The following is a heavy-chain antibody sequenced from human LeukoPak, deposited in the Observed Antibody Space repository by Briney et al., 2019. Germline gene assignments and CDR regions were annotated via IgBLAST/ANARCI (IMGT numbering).Heavy chain of an antibody. D-gene: IGHD3-22*01. CDR2: IYPGDSDT. V-gene: IGHV5-51*01. CDR1: GYSFTSYW. J-gene: IGHJ6*03. CDR3: ARHYYDSSGLYYYYYYMDV. Sequence: GESLKISCKGSGYSFTSYWIGWVRQMPGKGLEWMGIIYPGDSDTRYSPSFQGQVTISADKSISTAYLQWSSLKASDTAMCYCARHYYDSSGLYYYYYYMDVWGKGTTVTVSS.